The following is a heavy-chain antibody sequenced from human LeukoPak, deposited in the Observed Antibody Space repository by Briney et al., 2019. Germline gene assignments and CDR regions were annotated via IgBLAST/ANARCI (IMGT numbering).Heavy chain of an antibody. CDR3: AKAGIAAAGGAGYFDY. D-gene: IGHD6-13*01. V-gene: IGHV3-9*03. Sequence: GRSLRLSCAASGFTFSSYGMHWVRQAPGKGLEWVSGISWNSGSIGYADSVKGRFTISRDNAKNSLYLQMNSLRAEDMALYYCAKAGIAAAGGAGYFDYWGQGTLVTVSS. J-gene: IGHJ4*02. CDR1: GFTFSSYG. CDR2: ISWNSGSI.